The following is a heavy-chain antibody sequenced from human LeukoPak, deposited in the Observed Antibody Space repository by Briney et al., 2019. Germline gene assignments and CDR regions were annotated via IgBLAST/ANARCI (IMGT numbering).Heavy chain of an antibody. CDR1: GFTFSSFW. CDR3: AKGYIAVADNNWFDP. CDR2: IKQDGSEK. Sequence: GGSLRLSCAASGFTFSSFWMSWVGRAPGKGLEWGANIKQDGSEKNYVDSVRGRFTISRDNAKNSLFLQMNSLRAEDTAVYYCAKGYIAVADNNWFDPWGQGTLVTVSS. J-gene: IGHJ5*02. V-gene: IGHV3-7*01. D-gene: IGHD6-19*01.